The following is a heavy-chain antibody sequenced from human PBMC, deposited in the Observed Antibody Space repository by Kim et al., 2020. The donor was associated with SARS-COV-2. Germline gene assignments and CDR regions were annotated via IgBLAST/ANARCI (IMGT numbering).Heavy chain of an antibody. J-gene: IGHJ4*02. CDR3: AKPYGSGSYYIPLDY. Sequence: DSGKGRFTISRDNSKNALYLQMNSLRAEDTAVYYCAKPYGSGSYYIPLDYWRQGTLVTVSS. V-gene: IGHV3-23*01. D-gene: IGHD3-10*01.